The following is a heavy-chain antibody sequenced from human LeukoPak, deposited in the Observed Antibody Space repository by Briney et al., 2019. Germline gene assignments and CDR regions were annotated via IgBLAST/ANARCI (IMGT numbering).Heavy chain of an antibody. D-gene: IGHD6-13*01. CDR2: IIPIFGTA. Sequence: GGSVKVSCKASGGTFRSYAISWVRQAPGQGLEWMGGIIPIFGTANYAQKFQGRVTITADESTSTAYMELSSLRSEDTAVYYCARSVTPQQLTPLDRRYWFDSWGQGTLVTVSS. V-gene: IGHV1-69*13. J-gene: IGHJ5*01. CDR1: GGTFRSYA. CDR3: ARSVTPQQLTPLDRRYWFDS.